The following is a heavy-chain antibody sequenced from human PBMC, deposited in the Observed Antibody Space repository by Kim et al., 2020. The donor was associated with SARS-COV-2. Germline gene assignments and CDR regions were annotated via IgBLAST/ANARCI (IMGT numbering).Heavy chain of an antibody. J-gene: IGHJ1*01. D-gene: IGHD3-10*01. CDR3: ARGSGGRQLEGMGL. CDR2: ISSSGSSI. V-gene: IGHV3-48*02. CDR1: GFTFRDYG. Sequence: GGSLRLSCEASGFTFRDYGMNWVRQAPGKGLEWISYISSSGSSIYYAESVKGRFEVSRDNVKNALYLKISGLRDEDTALYFCARGSGGRQLEGMGLWGQG.